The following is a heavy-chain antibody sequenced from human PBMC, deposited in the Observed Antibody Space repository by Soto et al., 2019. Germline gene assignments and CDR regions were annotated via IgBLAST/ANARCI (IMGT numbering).Heavy chain of an antibody. Sequence: GGSLRLSCAASGFTFDDYAMHWVRQAPGKGLEWVSGISWNSGSIGYADSVKGRFTISRDNAKNSLYLQMNSLRAEDTALYYCAKDKAGEYYYDSSGYYYVRGGMDVWGQGTTVTVSS. CDR1: GFTFDDYA. CDR3: AKDKAGEYYYDSSGYYYVRGGMDV. D-gene: IGHD3-22*01. J-gene: IGHJ6*02. CDR2: ISWNSGSI. V-gene: IGHV3-9*01.